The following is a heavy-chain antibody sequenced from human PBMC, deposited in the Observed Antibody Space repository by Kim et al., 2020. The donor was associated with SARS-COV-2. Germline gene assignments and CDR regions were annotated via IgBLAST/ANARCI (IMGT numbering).Heavy chain of an antibody. CDR1: GGSVSSGSYY. CDR3: ASTYYYDSSGYLHY. CDR2: IYYSGST. V-gene: IGHV4-61*01. Sequence: SETLSLTCTVSGGSVSSGSYYWSWIRQPPGKGLEWIGYIYYSGSTNYNPSLKSRVTISVDTSKNQFSLKLSSVTAADTAVYYCASTYYYDSSGYLHYWGQGTLVTVSS. J-gene: IGHJ4*02. D-gene: IGHD3-22*01.